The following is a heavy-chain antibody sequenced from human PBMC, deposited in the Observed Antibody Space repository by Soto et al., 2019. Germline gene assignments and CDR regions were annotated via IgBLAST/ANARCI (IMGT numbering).Heavy chain of an antibody. D-gene: IGHD2-15*01. J-gene: IGHJ4*02. CDR3: AKERDIVVVVAPLDY. CDR1: GFTFSSYS. CDR2: ISYDGSNK. Sequence: QVQLVESGGGVVQPGRSLRLSCAASGFTFSSYSMHWVRQAPGKGLEWVAVISYDGSNKYYADSVKGRFTISRDNSKNTLYLQMNSLRAEDTAVYYCAKERDIVVVVAPLDYWGQGTLVTVSS. V-gene: IGHV3-30*18.